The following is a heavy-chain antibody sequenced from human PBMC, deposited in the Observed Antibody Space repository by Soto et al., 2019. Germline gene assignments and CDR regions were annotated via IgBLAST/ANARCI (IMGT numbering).Heavy chain of an antibody. CDR3: ARVRVIRGVIPSHFGL. Sequence: QAHLAQSGAEVKKPGSSVTVSSKASGGTFNSYGISWVRQAPGQGLDWMGVIIPLYGTVNYAQKFQGRVSITADKSTSTAYMDLNSLRSDDTAVYYFARVRVIRGVIPSHFGLWGQGTQVTVSS. V-gene: IGHV1-69*06. CDR1: GGTFNSYG. J-gene: IGHJ4*02. D-gene: IGHD3-10*01. CDR2: IIPLYGTV.